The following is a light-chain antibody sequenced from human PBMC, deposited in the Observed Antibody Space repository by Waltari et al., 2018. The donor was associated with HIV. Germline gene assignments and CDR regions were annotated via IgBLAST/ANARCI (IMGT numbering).Light chain of an antibody. Sequence: EIVLTQSPATLSLSPGERATLSCRASQSVSSYLAWYQQKPGQSPRHLIYDASNRATGIPARFSGSGSGTAFTLTISSLEPEDFAVYYCQQRSNWPPLFGGGTKVEIK. CDR2: DAS. V-gene: IGKV3-11*01. J-gene: IGKJ4*02. CDR1: QSVSSY. CDR3: QQRSNWPPL.